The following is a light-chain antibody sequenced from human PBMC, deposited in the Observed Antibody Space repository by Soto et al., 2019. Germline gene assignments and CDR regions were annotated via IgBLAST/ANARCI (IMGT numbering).Light chain of an antibody. CDR1: QSVSSSY. Sequence: EIVLTQSPGSLSLSPGERATLSCRASQSVSSSYLAWYQQRPGQAPRLLIFGASYRATGIPDRFSGSGSGTDFTLTIGRLEPEDFAVYYCQHYSSSPPEFTFGPGTKVDIK. CDR3: QHYSSSPPEFT. CDR2: GAS. V-gene: IGKV3-20*01. J-gene: IGKJ3*01.